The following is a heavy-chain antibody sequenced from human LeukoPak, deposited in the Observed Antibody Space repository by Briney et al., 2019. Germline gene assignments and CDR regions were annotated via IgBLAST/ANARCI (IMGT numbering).Heavy chain of an antibody. CDR1: GFTFSHYA. Sequence: GGALRLSCAASGFTFSHYAMRWVRQPPGKGLHGVSAISGSGGNTYYADSVKGRFTISRDNSKNTLFLQMNSLRAEDTAVYYCAKEAQGCSITSCYFDSWGQGTLVTVSS. CDR3: AKEAQGCSITSCYFDS. CDR2: ISGSGGNT. D-gene: IGHD2-2*01. J-gene: IGHJ4*02. V-gene: IGHV3-23*01.